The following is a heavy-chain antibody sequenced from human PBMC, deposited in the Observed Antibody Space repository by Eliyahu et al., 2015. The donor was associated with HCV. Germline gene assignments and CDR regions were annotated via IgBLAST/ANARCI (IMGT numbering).Heavy chain of an antibody. CDR1: GYSFTSYW. CDR2: IFPGNSES. D-gene: IGHD3-22*01. V-gene: IGHV5-51*01. CDR3: ARHLNYHDSTGYFYADY. J-gene: IGHJ4*02. Sequence: EVQLVQSGAEVKKPGESLKISCKGSGYSFTSYWIAWVRQVPGKGLEWMGGIFPGNSESRWRPSFQGQVTMSVDKSISTAYLQWSSLEASDTAMYYCARHLNYHDSTGYFYADYWGRGTLVTVSS.